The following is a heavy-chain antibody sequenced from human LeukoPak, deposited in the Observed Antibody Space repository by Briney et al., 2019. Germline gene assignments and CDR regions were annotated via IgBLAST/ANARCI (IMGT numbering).Heavy chain of an antibody. CDR2: ISSSSSYI. CDR1: GFTFSSCS. CDR3: AKSGLNRFDY. J-gene: IGHJ4*02. Sequence: GGSLRLSCAASGFTFSSCSMNWVRQAPGKGLEWVSSISSSSSYIYYADSVKGRFTISRDNAKNSLYLQMNSLRAEDTAVYYCAKSGLNRFDYWGQGTLVTVSS. D-gene: IGHD2-15*01. V-gene: IGHV3-21*04.